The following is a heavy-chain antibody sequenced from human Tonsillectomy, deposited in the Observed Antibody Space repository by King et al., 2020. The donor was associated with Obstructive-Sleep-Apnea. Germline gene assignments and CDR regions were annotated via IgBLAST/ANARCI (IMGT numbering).Heavy chain of an antibody. V-gene: IGHV3-30*02. D-gene: IGHD2-2*01. Sequence: VQLVESGGGVVQPGGSLRLSCAASGFTFSTYGMHWVRQAPGKGLEWVAFIRYDGSNKYYADSWKGRFTISRDNSKHTLYLQMNSLRAEDTAVYYCASVFSSPGYDYWGQGTLVTVSS. CDR3: ASVFSSPGYDY. J-gene: IGHJ4*02. CDR1: GFTFSTYG. CDR2: IRYDGSNK.